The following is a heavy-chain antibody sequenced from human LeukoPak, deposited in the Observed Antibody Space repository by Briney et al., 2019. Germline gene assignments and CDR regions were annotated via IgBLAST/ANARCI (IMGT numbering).Heavy chain of an antibody. CDR2: ISSSSSYI. CDR1: GFTFSSYA. J-gene: IGHJ4*02. V-gene: IGHV3-21*01. CDR3: ARGGSGSYYGDIDY. Sequence: GRSLRLSCAASGFTFSSYAMHWVRQAPGKGLEWVSSISSSSSYIYYADSVKGRFTISRDNAKNSLYLQMNSLRAEDTAVYYWARGGSGSYYGDIDYWGQGTLVNVFS. D-gene: IGHD1-26*01.